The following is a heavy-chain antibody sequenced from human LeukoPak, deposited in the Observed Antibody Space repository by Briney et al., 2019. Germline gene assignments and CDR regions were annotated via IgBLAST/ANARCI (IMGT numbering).Heavy chain of an antibody. Sequence: PGGSLRLSCAATGFTLSGHSMNWVRQAPGKGLDWVSSISPTSAYIYYQDSVKGRFTISRDDAKNPLYLEMDSLRAEDTAVYYCARTIYYYESTSYFSDAFDVWGQGTMVTVSS. D-gene: IGHD3-22*01. CDR1: GFTLSGHS. J-gene: IGHJ3*01. V-gene: IGHV3-21*01. CDR2: ISPTSAYI. CDR3: ARTIYYYESTSYFSDAFDV.